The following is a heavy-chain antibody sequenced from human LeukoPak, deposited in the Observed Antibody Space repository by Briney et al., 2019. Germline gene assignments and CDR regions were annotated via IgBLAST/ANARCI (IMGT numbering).Heavy chain of an antibody. Sequence: PGGSLRLSCAVSGFTFSRYGMHWVRQAPGKGLGWVAVISYDGSNKYYEDSVKGRFTISRDNSKNTLYLQMNSLRAEDTAVYYCARGLTGGDPVWGQGTLVTVSS. D-gene: IGHD7-27*01. J-gene: IGHJ4*02. CDR3: ARGLTGGDPV. CDR2: ISYDGSNK. V-gene: IGHV3-30*03. CDR1: GFTFSRYG.